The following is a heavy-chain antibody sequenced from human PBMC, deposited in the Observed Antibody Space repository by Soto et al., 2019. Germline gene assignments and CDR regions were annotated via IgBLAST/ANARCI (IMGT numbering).Heavy chain of an antibody. CDR1: GFRFSDYV. D-gene: IGHD4-17*01. V-gene: IGHV3-23*01. CDR3: AKYDAKYGDTADSYYYYGVDV. CDR2: LTGGGSST. J-gene: IGHJ6*02. Sequence: EVQLLESGGGLVQPGGSLRLSCAASGFRFSDYVMSWVRQAPGKGLEWVSALTGGGSSTYYADSVKGRFTISRDNSKNTRYLQMNSLRAEDTAVYNCAKYDAKYGDTADSYYYYGVDVWGLGTTVTVSS.